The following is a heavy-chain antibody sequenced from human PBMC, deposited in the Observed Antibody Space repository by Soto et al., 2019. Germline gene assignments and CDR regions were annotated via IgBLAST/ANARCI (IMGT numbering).Heavy chain of an antibody. V-gene: IGHV1-69*01. CDR1: GGTLSSYI. J-gene: IGHJ3*01. D-gene: IGHD2-2*01. Sequence: QVQLVQSGAEVKKPGSSVKVSCKASGGTLSSYIFTWVRQAPGQGLEWMGGIMPIFGTTSYAQKFQGRVTLTADESTGTAYMKLSGLRSEDIARFYCARDTVAPDAVGVSAFDVWGQGTMVTVSS. CDR3: ARDTVAPDAVGVSAFDV. CDR2: IMPIFGTT.